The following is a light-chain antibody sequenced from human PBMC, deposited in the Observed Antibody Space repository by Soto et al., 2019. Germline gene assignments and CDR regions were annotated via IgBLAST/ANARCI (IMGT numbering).Light chain of an antibody. V-gene: IGKV3-20*01. CDR1: QSLSNNY. J-gene: IGKJ5*01. CDR3: QLYGSSFIR. CDR2: GAS. Sequence: EIVLTQSPATLSLSPGERATLSCRASQSLSNNYLAWYQQKPGQTPRLLIYGASNRATGIPDRFSGSGSGTDFALTISGLEPEDFAVYFCQLYGSSFIRFAQGTRLEIK.